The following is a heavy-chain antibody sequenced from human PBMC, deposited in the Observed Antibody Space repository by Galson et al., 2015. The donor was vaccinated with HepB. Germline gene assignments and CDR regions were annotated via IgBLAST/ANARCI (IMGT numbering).Heavy chain of an antibody. CDR2: ISDSGTT. CDR1: GGSISSNY. Sequence: TVSGGSISSNYWSWIRQPPGKGLEWIGYISDSGTTDYSPSLRSRVTMSVDRSKKQFSLKLSSVTAADTAVYYCARLCSSANCYLYAFDVWGQGTMVTVSS. J-gene: IGHJ3*01. V-gene: IGHV4-59*01. CDR3: ARLCSSANCYLYAFDV. D-gene: IGHD2-2*01.